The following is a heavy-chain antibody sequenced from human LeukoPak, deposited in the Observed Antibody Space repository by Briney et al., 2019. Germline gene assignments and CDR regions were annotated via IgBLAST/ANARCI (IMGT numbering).Heavy chain of an antibody. J-gene: IGHJ4*02. CDR1: GFTFSSYA. V-gene: IGHV3-23*01. CDR2: ISGSGGST. CDR3: ATRRYSTSSGLDY. D-gene: IGHD6-6*01. Sequence: GGSLRLSCAASGFTFSSYAMNWVRQAPGKGLEWVSAISGSGGSTYYADSVKGRFTISRDTSKNTLYLQMSSLRAEDTAVYYCATRRYSTSSGLDYWGQGTLVTVSS.